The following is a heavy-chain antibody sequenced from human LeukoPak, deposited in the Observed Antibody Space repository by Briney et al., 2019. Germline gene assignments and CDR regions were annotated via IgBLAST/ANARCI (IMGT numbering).Heavy chain of an antibody. Sequence: GGTLRLSCEASGFTFGSHAMYWVRQAPGKGLEWVAGIFGSGGSQHYADSVKGRFTISRDNPRNTVYLQINSLRDDDTAVYYCGKTTVGYSSGQKPAWPVDFWGQGTLVTASS. CDR1: GFTFGSHA. V-gene: IGHV3-23*01. CDR2: IFGSGGSQ. CDR3: GKTTVGYSSGQKPAWPVDF. D-gene: IGHD5-18*01. J-gene: IGHJ4*02.